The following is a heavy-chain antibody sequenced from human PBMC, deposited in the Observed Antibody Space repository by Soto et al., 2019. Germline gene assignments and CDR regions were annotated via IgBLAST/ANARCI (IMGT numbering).Heavy chain of an antibody. D-gene: IGHD2-8*01. Sequence: QVQLVESGGGVVQPGRSLRLSWAASGFMFSNHAMPWVRQAPGKGLAWVADISFDGSNTFYADPVEGRFTISRDNSKNTGYLQMNSRRAEDTAVYYCVRDAVDVVRMVYVSPIDYWGQGALGTVS. CDR1: GFMFSNHA. V-gene: IGHV3-30-3*01. CDR2: ISFDGSNT. CDR3: VRDAVDVVRMVYVSPIDY. J-gene: IGHJ4*02.